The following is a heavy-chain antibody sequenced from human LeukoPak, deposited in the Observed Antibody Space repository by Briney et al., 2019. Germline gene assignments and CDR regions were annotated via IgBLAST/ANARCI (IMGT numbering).Heavy chain of an antibody. J-gene: IGHJ4*02. D-gene: IGHD3-22*01. CDR1: GFTFSSYA. Sequence: GGSLRLSCAASGFTFSSYAMSWVRQAPGKGLEWVSAISGSGGSTYYADSVKGRFTISRDNSKNTLYLQMNSLRAEDTAVYYCAKNWNYYDSSGYYYVDWGQGTLVTVSS. CDR2: ISGSGGST. V-gene: IGHV3-23*01. CDR3: AKNWNYYDSSGYYYVD.